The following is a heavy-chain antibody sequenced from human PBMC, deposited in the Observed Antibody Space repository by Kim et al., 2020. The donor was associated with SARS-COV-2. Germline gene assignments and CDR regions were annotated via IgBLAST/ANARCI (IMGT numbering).Heavy chain of an antibody. J-gene: IGHJ4*02. V-gene: IGHV3-30*18. CDR2: ISYDGSNK. Sequence: GGSLRLSCAASGFTFSSYGMHWVRQAPGKGLEWVAVISYDGSNKYYADSVKGRFTISRDNSKNTLYLQMNSLRAEDTAVYYCAKDLRLIAAAGSTPDYWGQGTLVTVSS. CDR1: GFTFSSYG. D-gene: IGHD6-13*01. CDR3: AKDLRLIAAAGSTPDY.